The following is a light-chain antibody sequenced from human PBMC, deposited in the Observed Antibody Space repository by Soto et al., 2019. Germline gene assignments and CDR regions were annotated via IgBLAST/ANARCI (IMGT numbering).Light chain of an antibody. J-gene: IGLJ2*01. V-gene: IGLV1-44*01. CDR1: TSNIGTNT. CDR3: SSYTSSYVI. Sequence: QSVLTQSPSASGTPGQRVSISCSGSTSNIGTNTVSWYQHVPGTAPKLLIYSNDQRPSAVPGRFSGSKSGTSASLAISGLLSEDEADYYCSSYTSSYVIFGGGTKVTVL. CDR2: SND.